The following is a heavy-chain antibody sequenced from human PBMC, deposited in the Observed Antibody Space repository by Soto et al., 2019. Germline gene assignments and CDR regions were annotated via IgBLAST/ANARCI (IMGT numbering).Heavy chain of an antibody. J-gene: IGHJ5*02. CDR2: TYQSGVT. CDR3: AGMPYTSGLRFDP. Sequence: SETLSLTCNMSGDSYSISTYSWSWIRQPPGKALQWIGFTYQSGVTSYNPSLASRVSISLDRSNNQCSLKLKSVTAADTAVYFCAGMPYTSGLRFDPWGPGNLVTVSS. CDR1: GDSYSISTYS. D-gene: IGHD6-19*01. V-gene: IGHV4-30-2*01.